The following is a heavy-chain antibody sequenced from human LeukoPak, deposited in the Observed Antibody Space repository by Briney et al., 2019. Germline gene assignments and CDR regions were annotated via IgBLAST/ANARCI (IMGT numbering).Heavy chain of an antibody. V-gene: IGHV3-64*01. J-gene: IGHJ4*02. D-gene: IGHD4/OR15-4a*01. CDR3: ASSYGSNKSPFDY. Sequence: PGGSLRLSCTASGFTFSSYGMHWVRQAPGEGLEYVSAISSNGDSTYYANSVRGRFTISRDNSKNTLYLQMGSLRAEDTAVYYCASSYGSNKSPFDYWGQGTLVTVSS. CDR1: GFTFSSYG. CDR2: ISSNGDST.